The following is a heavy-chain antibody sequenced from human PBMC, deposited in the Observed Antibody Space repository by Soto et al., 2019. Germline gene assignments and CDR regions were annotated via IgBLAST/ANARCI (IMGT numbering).Heavy chain of an antibody. CDR2: IWYDGSNK. V-gene: IGHV3-33*01. Sequence: QVHLVESGGDVVQPGRSLRLSCAASGFTFGSHGMHWVRQAPGKGLEWVAVIWYDGSNKYYADSVKDRFTISRDNSKNTLYLQKNSLRAEDTAGYYCASWGDGRRPDYWGQGTLVTVSS. CDR1: GFTFGSHG. CDR3: ASWGDGRRPDY. J-gene: IGHJ4*02. D-gene: IGHD3-10*01.